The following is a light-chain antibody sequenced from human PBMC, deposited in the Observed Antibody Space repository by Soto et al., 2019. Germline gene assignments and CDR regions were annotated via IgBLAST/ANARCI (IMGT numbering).Light chain of an antibody. CDR2: DVN. J-gene: IGLJ1*01. Sequence: QSVLTQPSSGTGSPGRWSSISCTGTGHDGGGYTFVSWYQQHPDKVPKLVIFDVNRRPSGVSDRFSGSKSVNAASLTISGLQAEDEADYYCCSYTATTTYVFGTGTKVTVL. CDR1: GHDGGGYTF. CDR3: CSYTATTTYV. V-gene: IGLV2-14*03.